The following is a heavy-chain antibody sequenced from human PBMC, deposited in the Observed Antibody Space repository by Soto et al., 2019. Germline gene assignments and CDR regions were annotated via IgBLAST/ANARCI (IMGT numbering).Heavy chain of an antibody. CDR2: IYYSGST. J-gene: IGHJ6*01. D-gene: IGHD3-9*01. V-gene: IGHV4-59*08. CDR1: GGSISSYY. CDR3: ARRSADYDILTGYYTHYGMDV. Sequence: QVQLQESGPGLVKPSETLSLTCTVSGGSISSYYWSWIRQPPGKGLEWIGYIYYSGSTNYNPSLKSRVTISVDTSKNQFSLKLSSVTAADTAVYYCARRSADYDILTGYYTHYGMDVW.